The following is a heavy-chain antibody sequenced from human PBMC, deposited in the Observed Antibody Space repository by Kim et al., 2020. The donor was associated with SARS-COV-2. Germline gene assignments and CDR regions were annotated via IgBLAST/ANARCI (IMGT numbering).Heavy chain of an antibody. V-gene: IGHV4-34*01. CDR2: INHSGRT. D-gene: IGHD3-16*01. CDR3: AGRLSNTSAWGRNYFDL. J-gene: IGHJ3*01. Sequence: SETLSLTCAVYGGSFSGYYWSWIRQPPGKGLEWIGEINHSGRTNYNPSLKSRVTISVDTSKNKFPLKLTSVTAADKAVYYCAGRLSNTSAWGRNYFDLWG. CDR1: GGSFSGYY.